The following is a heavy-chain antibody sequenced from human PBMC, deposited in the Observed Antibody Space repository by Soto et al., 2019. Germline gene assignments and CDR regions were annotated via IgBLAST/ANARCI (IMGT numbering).Heavy chain of an antibody. V-gene: IGHV3-48*02. J-gene: IGHJ6*02. D-gene: IGHD3-10*01. CDR3: ARVRDRGYYYYSMDV. CDR2: ISSGSSTI. Sequence: GGSLILSCGASGFTFSSYTMNWVRQAPGKGLEWISYISSGSSTIYYADSVKGRFTISRDNAKNSMYLQMNSLRDEDTAVYYCARVRDRGYYYYSMDVWGQGTTVTVSS. CDR1: GFTFSSYT.